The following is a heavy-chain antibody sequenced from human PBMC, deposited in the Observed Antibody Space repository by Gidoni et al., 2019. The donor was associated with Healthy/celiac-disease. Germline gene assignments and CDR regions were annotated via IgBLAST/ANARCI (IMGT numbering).Heavy chain of an antibody. V-gene: IGHV3-21*01. CDR3: ARDLATVTTGDY. CDR2: ISSSSSYI. CDR1: GFTFSSYS. J-gene: IGHJ4*02. Sequence: EVQLVASGGGLVKPGGSLRLSCAASGFTFSSYSMNWVRQAPGKGLEWVSSISSSSSYIYYADSVKGRFTISRDNAKNSLYLQMNSLRAEDTAVYYCARDLATVTTGDYWGQGTLVTVSS. D-gene: IGHD4-17*01.